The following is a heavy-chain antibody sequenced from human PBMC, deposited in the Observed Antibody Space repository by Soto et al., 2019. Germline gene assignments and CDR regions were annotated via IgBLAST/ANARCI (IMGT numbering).Heavy chain of an antibody. CDR3: AAEVYSSTPLAPISYGMDV. Sequence: QVQLVQSGAEVKKPGSSVKVSCKASGGTFSIYAISWVRQAPGQGLEWMGGIISIFGTANYAQKFQGRVTLTAEESTSTAYMEVSSLRSEDTAVYYCAAEVYSSTPLAPISYGMDVWGQGTTVTVSS. D-gene: IGHD6-13*01. J-gene: IGHJ6*02. CDR1: GGTFSIYA. CDR2: IISIFGTA. V-gene: IGHV1-69*01.